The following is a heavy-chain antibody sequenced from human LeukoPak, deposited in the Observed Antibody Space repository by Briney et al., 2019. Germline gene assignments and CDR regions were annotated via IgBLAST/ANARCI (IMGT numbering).Heavy chain of an antibody. J-gene: IGHJ4*02. CDR2: ISAYNGNT. V-gene: IGHV1-18*01. CDR3: ARVAGTYRNYFHY. Sequence: ASVKVSCKASGYGFSSYGITWVRQAPGQGLEWMGWISAYNGNTNYAQNLQGRVTMTTDTSTSTVYMELRSLRSDDTAVYYCARVAGTYRNYFHYWGQGTLVTVSS. D-gene: IGHD6-19*01. CDR1: GYGFSSYG.